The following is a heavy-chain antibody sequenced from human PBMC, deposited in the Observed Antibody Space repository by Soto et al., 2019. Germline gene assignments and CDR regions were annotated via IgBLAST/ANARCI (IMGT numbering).Heavy chain of an antibody. J-gene: IGHJ6*02. V-gene: IGHV4-59*01. CDR1: GGSISSYY. CDR3: ARAAGLYYDFLNKPSAYGMDV. Sequence: PSETLSLTCTVSGGSISSYYWSWIRQPPGKGLEWIGYIYYSGSTNYNPSLKSRVTISVDTSKNQFSLKLSSVTAADTAVYYCARAAGLYYDFLNKPSAYGMDVWGQGTTVTVSS. CDR2: IYYSGST. D-gene: IGHD3-9*01.